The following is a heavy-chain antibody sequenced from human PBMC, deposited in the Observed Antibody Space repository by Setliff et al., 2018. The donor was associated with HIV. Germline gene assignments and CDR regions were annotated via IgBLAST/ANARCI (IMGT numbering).Heavy chain of an antibody. CDR3: ARDTEMITTTDAFDI. Sequence: GGSLRLSCATSAFTFDDHAMHWVRQAPGKGLEWVSGINWDGSSTGFADSVKGRFTISRDNAKSSLYLQMNSLRAEDTAVYYCARDTEMITTTDAFDIWGQGTMVTVSS. CDR2: INWDGSST. J-gene: IGHJ3*02. CDR1: AFTFDDHA. D-gene: IGHD3-22*01. V-gene: IGHV3-20*04.